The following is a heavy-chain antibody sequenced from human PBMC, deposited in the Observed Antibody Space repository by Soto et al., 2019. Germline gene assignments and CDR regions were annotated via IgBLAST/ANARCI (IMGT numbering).Heavy chain of an antibody. CDR1: GFTFSSYG. J-gene: IGHJ5*02. CDR3: ANFRTYSSGREWFDP. V-gene: IGHV3-30*18. Sequence: GGSLRLSCAASGFTFSSYGMHWVRQAPGKGLEWVAVISYDGSNKYYADSVKGRFTISRDNSKNTLYLQMNSLRAEDTAVYYCANFRTYSSGREWFDPWGQGTLVTVSS. CDR2: ISYDGSNK. D-gene: IGHD6-19*01.